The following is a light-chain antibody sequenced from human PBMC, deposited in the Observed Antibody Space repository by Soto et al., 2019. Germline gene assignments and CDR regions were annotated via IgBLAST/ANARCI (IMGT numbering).Light chain of an antibody. CDR2: AAS. J-gene: IGKJ1*01. CDR1: QSISNH. CDR3: QHYGGMWT. Sequence: DIQMTQSPSSLSASVEDRVIITCRASQSISNHLNWYQQKPGKAPKLLIFAASSLQSGVPSRFSGSRSGPQFILTISSLQPDDFATYWCQHYGGMWTFGQGTKVDIK. V-gene: IGKV1-39*01.